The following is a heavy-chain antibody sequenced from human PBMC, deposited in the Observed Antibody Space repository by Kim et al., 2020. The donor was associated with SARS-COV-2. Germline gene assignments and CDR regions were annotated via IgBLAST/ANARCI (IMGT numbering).Heavy chain of an antibody. CDR2: INPNSGGT. D-gene: IGHD2-8*01. J-gene: IGHJ4*02. CDR3: ARDSNSLAAQFDY. Sequence: ASVKVSCKASGYTFTGYYMHWVRQAPGQGLEWMGWINPNSGGTDYAQKFQGSVTMTRDTSISTAYMELSRLRSDDTAVYYCARDSNSLAAQFDYWGQGTLVTVSS. V-gene: IGHV1-2*02. CDR1: GYTFTGYY.